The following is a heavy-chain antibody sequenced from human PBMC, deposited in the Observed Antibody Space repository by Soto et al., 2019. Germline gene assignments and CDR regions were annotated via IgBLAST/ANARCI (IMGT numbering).Heavy chain of an antibody. CDR3: ARDLRNPSVAYYFDY. CDR2: INPDGGEK. V-gene: IGHV3-7*01. Sequence: GGSLRLSFAVSGFTFSNYYITWVRQAPGKGREGVANINPDGGEKYYVDSVKGRFTISRDNAKNSRYLQMNSLRAEDTAVYYCARDLRNPSVAYYFDYWGQGNLVTVSS. CDR1: GFTFSNYY. D-gene: IGHD1-1*01. J-gene: IGHJ4*02.